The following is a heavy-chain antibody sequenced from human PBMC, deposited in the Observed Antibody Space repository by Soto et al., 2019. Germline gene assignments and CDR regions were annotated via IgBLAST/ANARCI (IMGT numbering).Heavy chain of an antibody. J-gene: IGHJ4*02. Sequence: SETLSLTCAVYGGSFSGYYWSWIRQPPGKGLEWIGEINHSGSTNYNPSLKSRVTISVDTSKNQFSLKLSSVTAADTAVYYCARDPSIDGDGYYFDYWGQGTLVTVSS. CDR2: INHSGST. CDR1: GGSFSGYY. D-gene: IGHD4-17*01. V-gene: IGHV4-34*01. CDR3: ARDPSIDGDGYYFDY.